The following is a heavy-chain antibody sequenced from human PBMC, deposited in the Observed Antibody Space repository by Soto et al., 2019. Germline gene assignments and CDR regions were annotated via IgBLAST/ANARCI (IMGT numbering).Heavy chain of an antibody. D-gene: IGHD3-10*01. Sequence: GASVKVSCKASGGTFCSYAISWVRQAPGQGLEWMGGIIPIFGTANYAQKFQGRVTITADESTSTAYMELSSLRSEDTAVYYCARDPTTLARYYYGSGTNYYYGMDVWGQGTTVTVSS. CDR2: IIPIFGTA. J-gene: IGHJ6*02. CDR3: ARDPTTLARYYYGSGTNYYYGMDV. CDR1: GGTFCSYA. V-gene: IGHV1-69*13.